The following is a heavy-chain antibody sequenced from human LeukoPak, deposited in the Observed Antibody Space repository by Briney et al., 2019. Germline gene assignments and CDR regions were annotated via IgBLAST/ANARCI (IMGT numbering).Heavy chain of an antibody. CDR2: INHSGST. V-gene: IGHV4-34*01. CDR3: ARVGFNWNYNYYYYYMDV. J-gene: IGHJ6*03. D-gene: IGHD1-7*01. CDR1: GGSFSGYY. Sequence: SETLSLTCAVYGGSFSGYYWSWIRQPPGKGLEWIGEINHSGSTNYNPSLKSRVTISVDTSKNQFSLKLSSVTAADMAVYYCARVGFNWNYNYYYYYMDVWGKGTTVTVSS.